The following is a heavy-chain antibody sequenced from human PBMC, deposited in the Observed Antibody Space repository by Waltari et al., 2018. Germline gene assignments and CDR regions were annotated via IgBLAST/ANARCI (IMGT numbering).Heavy chain of an antibody. D-gene: IGHD2-15*01. Sequence: QVQLVQSGAAVKKPGASVKVSCKASGYTFTSYYMHWVRQAPGQGLEWMGIINPSGGSKGYAKKYQGSVAMTRDTSTSTDYMELSSLRSEDTAVYYCTTETRGCCSGGRCYLPAFDFWGQGTMVTVSS. CDR3: TTETRGCCSGGRCYLPAFDF. CDR1: GYTFTSYY. V-gene: IGHV1-46*01. J-gene: IGHJ3*01. CDR2: INPSGGSK.